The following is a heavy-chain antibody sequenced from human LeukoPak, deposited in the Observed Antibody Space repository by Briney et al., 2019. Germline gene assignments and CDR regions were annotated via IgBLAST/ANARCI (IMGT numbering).Heavy chain of an antibody. V-gene: IGHV3-9*01. Sequence: GRSLRLSCAASGFTFSDYAMNWVRQAPGKGLEWVSGISWSSDNIGNADSVKGRFTISRDNAKNSLYLQMNSLRAEDTALYYCAKDISSWHRGAFDIWGQGTLVTVSS. CDR2: ISWSSDNI. D-gene: IGHD6-13*01. J-gene: IGHJ3*02. CDR1: GFTFSDYA. CDR3: AKDISSWHRGAFDI.